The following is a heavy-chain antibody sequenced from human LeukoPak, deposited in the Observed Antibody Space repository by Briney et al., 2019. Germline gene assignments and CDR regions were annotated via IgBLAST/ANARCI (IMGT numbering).Heavy chain of an antibody. CDR3: ARRDGYDAFDI. CDR1: GGSISSGSYY. Sequence: PSQTLSLTCTVSGGSISSGSYYWSWIRQPPGKGLEWIGYIYYSGSTNYNPSLKSRVTISVDTSKNQFPLKLSSVTAADTAVYYCARRDGYDAFDIWGQGTMVTVSS. V-gene: IGHV4-61*01. J-gene: IGHJ3*02. D-gene: IGHD5-18*01. CDR2: IYYSGST.